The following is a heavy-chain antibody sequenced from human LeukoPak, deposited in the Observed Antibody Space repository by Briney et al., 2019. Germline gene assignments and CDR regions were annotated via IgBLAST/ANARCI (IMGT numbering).Heavy chain of an antibody. D-gene: IGHD7-27*01. CDR1: GFTFSNYW. CDR2: IKQDGSEI. J-gene: IGHJ4*02. CDR3: VRDKLTGASRLDY. V-gene: IGHV3-7*03. Sequence: GESLRLPCAASGFTFSNYWMSWVRQAPGKELEWVANIKQDGSEIYYVDSVKGRFTISRDNAKNSLYLQMNSLRAEDTAVYYCVRDKLTGASRLDYWGQGTLLTVSS.